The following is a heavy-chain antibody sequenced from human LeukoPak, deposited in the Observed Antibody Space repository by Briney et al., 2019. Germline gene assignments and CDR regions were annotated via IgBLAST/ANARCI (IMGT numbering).Heavy chain of an antibody. Sequence: ASVKVSCKASGYTFTGYYMHWVRQAPGQGLEWMGWINPSGGSTSYAQKFQGRVTMPRDTSISTAYMELSRLRSDDTAVYYCARAPYYYDSSGYYYWGQGTLVTVSS. J-gene: IGHJ4*02. V-gene: IGHV1-2*02. CDR2: INPSGGST. CDR1: GYTFTGYY. CDR3: ARAPYYYDSSGYYY. D-gene: IGHD3-22*01.